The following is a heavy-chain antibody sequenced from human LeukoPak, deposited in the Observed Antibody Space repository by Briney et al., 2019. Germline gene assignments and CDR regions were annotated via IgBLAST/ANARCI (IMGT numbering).Heavy chain of an antibody. CDR1: GYSINSGYY. Sequence: SETLSLTCTVSGYSINSGYYWDWIRQPPGKGLEWIGSMYHGGITYYSPFLRSRVTISVDTSKNQFSLKLSSVTAADTAVYYCAKVYSSSSRDAFDVWGQGTMVTVSS. CDR2: MYHGGIT. D-gene: IGHD6-6*01. CDR3: AKVYSSSSRDAFDV. V-gene: IGHV4-38-2*02. J-gene: IGHJ3*01.